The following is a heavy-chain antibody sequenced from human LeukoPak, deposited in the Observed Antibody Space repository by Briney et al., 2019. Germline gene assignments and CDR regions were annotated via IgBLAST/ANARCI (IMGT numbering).Heavy chain of an antibody. CDR2: ISGSGGST. V-gene: IGHV3-23*01. Sequence: GSLRLSCAASGFTFSSYAMSWVRQAPGKGLEWVSAISGSGGSTYYADSVKGRFTISRDNSKNTLYLQMNSLRAEDTAVYYCAKAGAVVVVAAKYFDYWGQGTLVTVSS. CDR1: GFTFSSYA. CDR3: AKAGAVVVVAAKYFDY. J-gene: IGHJ4*02. D-gene: IGHD2-15*01.